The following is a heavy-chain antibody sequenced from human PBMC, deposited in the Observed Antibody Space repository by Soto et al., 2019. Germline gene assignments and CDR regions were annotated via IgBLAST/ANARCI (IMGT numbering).Heavy chain of an antibody. D-gene: IGHD3-10*01. CDR2: IYYSGST. J-gene: IGHJ6*02. CDR1: GGSISSSSYY. CDR3: ALGVGYYYYGMDV. V-gene: IGHV4-39*01. Sequence: PSETLSLTCTVSGGSISSSSYYWGWIRQPPGKGLEWIGSIYYSGSTYYNPSLKSRVTIPVDTSKNQCSLKLSSVTAADTAVYYCALGVGYYYYGMDVWGQGTTVTVSS.